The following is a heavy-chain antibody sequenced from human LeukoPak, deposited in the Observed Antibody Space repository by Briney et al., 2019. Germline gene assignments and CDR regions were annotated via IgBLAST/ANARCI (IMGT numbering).Heavy chain of an antibody. V-gene: IGHV4-4*07. CDR3: ARDGGSYYRSWFDP. Sequence: SETLSLTCAVYGGSFSGYYWSWIRQPAGKGLEWIGRIYTSGSTNYNPSLKSRVTMSVDTSKNQFSLKLSSVTAADTAVYYCARDGGSYYRSWFDPWGQGTLVTVSS. D-gene: IGHD1-26*01. CDR1: GGSFSGYY. CDR2: IYTSGST. J-gene: IGHJ5*02.